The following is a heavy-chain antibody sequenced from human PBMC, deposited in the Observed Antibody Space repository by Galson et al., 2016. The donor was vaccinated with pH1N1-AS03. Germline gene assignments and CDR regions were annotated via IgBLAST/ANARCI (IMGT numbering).Heavy chain of an antibody. CDR3: ARHASPTILSYHFDY. V-gene: IGHV5-51*01. J-gene: IGHJ4*02. Sequence: QSGAEVKKPGESLQISCKGSGYSFTNHWIAWVRQMPGKGLEWMGFIYPVDSDTRYSPSFQGQVTFSADKSTATAYLQWTTLKAADTALYYCARHASPTILSYHFDYWGRGTLVTVSS. D-gene: IGHD1-26*01. CDR1: GYSFTNHW. CDR2: IYPVDSDT.